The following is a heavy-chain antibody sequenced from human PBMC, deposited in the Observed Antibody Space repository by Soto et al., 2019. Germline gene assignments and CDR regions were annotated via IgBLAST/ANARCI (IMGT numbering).Heavy chain of an antibody. J-gene: IGHJ6*02. CDR2: ISGSGGST. CDR3: AKDLPKLVVAGRIAYYYYGMDV. Sequence: EVQLLESGGGLVQPGGSLRLSCAASGFTFSSYAMSWVRQAPGKGLEWVSAISGSGGSTYYADSVKGRFTISRDNSKNTLYLQMNSLRAEDTAVYYCAKDLPKLVVAGRIAYYYYGMDVWGQGTTVTVSS. D-gene: IGHD2-15*01. CDR1: GFTFSSYA. V-gene: IGHV3-23*01.